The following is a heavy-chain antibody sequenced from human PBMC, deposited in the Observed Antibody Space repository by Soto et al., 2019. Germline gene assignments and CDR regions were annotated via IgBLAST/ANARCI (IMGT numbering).Heavy chain of an antibody. CDR2: ISGRGGVT. Sequence: EVQLLESGGGLVQPGGSLRLTCVGSGFTFRNQDMRWVRQAPGKGLEWVSGISGRGGVTYYADSVKGRFTISRDNSKNTLYLHMNNMRVNDTAVYYCAKDRQFRSYYESAGHYNDWGQATLVPVSS. V-gene: IGHV3-23*01. J-gene: IGHJ4*02. CDR1: GFTFRNQD. D-gene: IGHD3-22*01. CDR3: AKDRQFRSYYESAGHYND.